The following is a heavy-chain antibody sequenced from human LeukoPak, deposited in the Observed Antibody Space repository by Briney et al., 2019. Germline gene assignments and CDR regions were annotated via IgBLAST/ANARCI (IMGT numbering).Heavy chain of an antibody. CDR1: GFTFRTSG. Sequence: GGSLRLSCAASGFTFRTSGMNWVRQAPGKGLEWVSYISSSGTTISYAQSVKGRFTITRDNAQNSLTLHMNNLRADDTALYYCVRDTKDYWGQGTLVTVSS. CDR2: ISSSGTTI. J-gene: IGHJ4*02. D-gene: IGHD2-8*01. V-gene: IGHV3-48*01. CDR3: VRDTKDY.